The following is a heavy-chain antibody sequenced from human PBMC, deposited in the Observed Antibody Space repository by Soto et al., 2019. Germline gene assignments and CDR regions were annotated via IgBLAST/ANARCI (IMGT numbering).Heavy chain of an antibody. D-gene: IGHD1-26*01. J-gene: IGHJ5*02. V-gene: IGHV3-74*01. CDR2: INSDGSST. CDR1: GFTFSSYW. CDR3: ARERKLHNWFDP. Sequence: GGSLRLSCAASGFTFSSYWMHWVRQAPGKGLVWVSRINSDGSSTSYADSVKGRFTISRDNAKNTLYLQMNSLRAEDPAVYYCARERKLHNWFDPWGQGTLVTVSS.